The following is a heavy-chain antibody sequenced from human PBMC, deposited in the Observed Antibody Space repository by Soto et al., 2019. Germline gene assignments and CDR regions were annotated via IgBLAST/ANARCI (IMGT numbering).Heavy chain of an antibody. Sequence: PSETLSLTCAVYGGSFSGYYWSWIRQPPGKGLEWIGEINHSGSTNYNPSLKSRVTISVDTSKNQFSLKLSSVTAADTAVYYCARGPILRSSWYGAKGYYFDYWGQGTLVTVSS. CDR3: ARGPILRSSWYGAKGYYFDY. V-gene: IGHV4-34*01. D-gene: IGHD6-13*01. J-gene: IGHJ4*02. CDR2: INHSGST. CDR1: GGSFSGYY.